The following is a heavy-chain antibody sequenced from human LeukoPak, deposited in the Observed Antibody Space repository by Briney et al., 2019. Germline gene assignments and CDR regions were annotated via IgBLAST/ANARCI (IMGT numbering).Heavy chain of an antibody. J-gene: IGHJ5*02. Sequence: ASVKVSCKASGYTFTSYGITWVRQAPGQGLEWMGWISAYNGNTDYAQKFQGRDTMTTDTSTSTAYMELRSLRSDDTAVYYCARKYCSGGSCYRWFDPWGQGTLVTVSS. CDR1: GYTFTSYG. V-gene: IGHV1-18*01. CDR3: ARKYCSGGSCYRWFDP. D-gene: IGHD2-15*01. CDR2: ISAYNGNT.